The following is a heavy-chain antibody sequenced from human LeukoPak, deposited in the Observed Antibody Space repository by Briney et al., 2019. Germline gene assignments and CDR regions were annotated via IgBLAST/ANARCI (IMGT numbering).Heavy chain of an antibody. CDR2: INQSGSI. Sequence: PSETLSLTCAVYGGSFSGYYWSWIRQPPGKGLEWIGEINQSGSINNNPSLKSRVTISVDTSKNQFSLKLSSVTAADTAVYYCARLRSGLLGTAGAIDYWGQGTLVTVSS. J-gene: IGHJ4*02. CDR1: GGSFSGYY. D-gene: IGHD2-21*02. CDR3: ARLRSGLLGTAGAIDY. V-gene: IGHV4-34*01.